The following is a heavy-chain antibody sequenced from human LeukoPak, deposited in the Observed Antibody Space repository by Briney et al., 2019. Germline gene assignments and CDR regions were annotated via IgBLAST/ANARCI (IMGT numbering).Heavy chain of an antibody. J-gene: IGHJ6*02. D-gene: IGHD6-19*01. CDR3: ASTPYSSGWYVSYYYYYGMDV. CDR1: GYTFTSYD. Sequence: ASVKVSCEASGYTFTSYDISWVRQATGQGLEWMGWMNPNSGNTGYAQKFQGGVTMTRNTSISTAYMELSSLRSEDTAVYYCASTPYSSGWYVSYYYYYGMDVWGQGTTVTVSS. V-gene: IGHV1-8*01. CDR2: MNPNSGNT.